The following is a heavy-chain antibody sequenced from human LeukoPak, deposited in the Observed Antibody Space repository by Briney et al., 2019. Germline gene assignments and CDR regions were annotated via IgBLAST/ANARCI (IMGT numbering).Heavy chain of an antibody. J-gene: IGHJ4*02. Sequence: PGGSLRLSCAASGFTFSSYRMNWVRQAPGAGLEWVAVTSYDGSNRYYADSVKGRFTISRDNSKNTLYLQMSSLRVEDTAVYYCARGSQYFDYWGQGTLVTVSS. CDR2: TSYDGSNR. CDR3: ARGSQYFDY. CDR1: GFTFSSYR. V-gene: IGHV3-30-3*01.